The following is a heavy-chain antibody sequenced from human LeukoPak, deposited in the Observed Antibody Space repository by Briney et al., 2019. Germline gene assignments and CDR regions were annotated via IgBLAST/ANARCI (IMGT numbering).Heavy chain of an antibody. J-gene: IGHJ5*02. CDR2: INHSGST. Sequence: PSETLSLTCAVYGGSFSGYYWSWIRQPPGKGLEWIGEINHSGSTNYNPSLKSRVTISVDTSKNQFSLKLSSVTAADTAVYYCARGRTPYYDFWSGYRTTHNWFDPWGQGTLVTVSS. D-gene: IGHD3-3*01. CDR1: GGSFSGYY. CDR3: ARGRTPYYDFWSGYRTTHNWFDP. V-gene: IGHV4-34*01.